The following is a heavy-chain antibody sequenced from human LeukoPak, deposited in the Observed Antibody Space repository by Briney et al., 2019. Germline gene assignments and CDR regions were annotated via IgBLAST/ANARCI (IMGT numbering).Heavy chain of an antibody. Sequence: ASVKVSCKASGYTFTTYYMHWVRQAPGQGLEWMGIINPSGGSTSYAQKFQGRVSMTRDKSTGTIYMEMSSLGSEEKAVFYCARGVRAVRGVIIPNYYYGMDVWVQGTTVTVSS. D-gene: IGHD3-10*01. CDR1: GYTFTTYY. CDR2: INPSGGST. V-gene: IGHV1-46*01. J-gene: IGHJ6*02. CDR3: ARGVRAVRGVIIPNYYYGMDV.